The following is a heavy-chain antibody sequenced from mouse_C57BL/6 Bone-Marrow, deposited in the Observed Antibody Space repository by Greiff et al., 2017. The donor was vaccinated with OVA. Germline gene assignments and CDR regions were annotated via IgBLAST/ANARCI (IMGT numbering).Heavy chain of an antibody. CDR2: ISYSGST. D-gene: IGHD4-1*01. CDR3: ARAGNWYYFDY. CDR1: GYSITSGYD. V-gene: IGHV3-1*01. J-gene: IGHJ2*01. Sequence: VQLQQSGPGMVKPSQSLSLTCTVTGYSITSGYDWHWIRHFPGNKLEWMGYISYSGSTNYNPSLKSRISITHDTSKNHFFLKLNSVTTEDTATYYCARAGNWYYFDYWGQGTTLTVSS.